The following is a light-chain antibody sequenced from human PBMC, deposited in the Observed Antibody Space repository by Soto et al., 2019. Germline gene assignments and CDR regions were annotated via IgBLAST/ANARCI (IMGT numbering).Light chain of an antibody. V-gene: IGLV2-14*01. Sequence: QSALTQPASVSGSPGQSITISCAGTMRDVGAYNLVSWYQQHPGRAPQLIIYEVRNRPSGISFRFSGSKSGNTASLTISGLQAEDEADYYCSSYTSSTNWVFGGGTKLTVL. CDR3: SSYTSSTNWV. CDR2: EVR. J-gene: IGLJ3*02. CDR1: MRDVGAYNL.